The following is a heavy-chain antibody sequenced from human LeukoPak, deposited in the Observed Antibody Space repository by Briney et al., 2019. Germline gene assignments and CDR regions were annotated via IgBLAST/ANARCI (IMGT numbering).Heavy chain of an antibody. Sequence: PSETLSLTCTVSGGSISSYYWSWIRQPPGKGLEWIGYIYYSGSTNSNPSLKSRVTISVDTSKNQFSLKLSSVTAADTAVYYCASSGTNPRASGGDCYYGYWGQGTLVTVSS. CDR1: GGSISSYY. D-gene: IGHD2-21*02. CDR2: IYYSGST. J-gene: IGHJ4*02. V-gene: IGHV4-59*01. CDR3: ASSGTNPRASGGDCYYGY.